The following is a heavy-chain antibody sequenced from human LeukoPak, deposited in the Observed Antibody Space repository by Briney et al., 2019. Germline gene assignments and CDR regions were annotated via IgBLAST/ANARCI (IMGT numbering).Heavy chain of an antibody. CDR3: ARAAYASSPDY. Sequence: PGGSLRLSCAASGFTFDTYAMSWVRQAPGEGLEWVSYIGPSSNAIHYPDSVKGRFTISRDNAKNSLYLQMNSLRDEDTAVYYCARAAYASSPDYWGQGTLVTVSS. V-gene: IGHV3-48*02. CDR2: IGPSSNAI. J-gene: IGHJ4*02. CDR1: GFTFDTYA. D-gene: IGHD6-13*01.